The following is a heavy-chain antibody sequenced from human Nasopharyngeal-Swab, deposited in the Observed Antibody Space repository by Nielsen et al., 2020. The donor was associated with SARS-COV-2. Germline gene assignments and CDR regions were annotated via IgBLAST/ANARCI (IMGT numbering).Heavy chain of an antibody. CDR1: GGTFSSYG. Sequence: KISCQTSGGTFSSYGISWFRQAPGQGLEWMGGIIPILPITNYAQKFQDRVTITADKSTSTAYMELSSLRSEDTAAYYCARGGWLRKDYYYSYYYMDVWGKGTTVTVSS. D-gene: IGHD5-24*01. V-gene: IGHV1-69*10. J-gene: IGHJ6*03. CDR2: IIPILPIT. CDR3: ARGGWLRKDYYYSYYYMDV.